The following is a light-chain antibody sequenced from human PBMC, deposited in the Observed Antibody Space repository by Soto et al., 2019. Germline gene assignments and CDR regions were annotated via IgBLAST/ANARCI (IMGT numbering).Light chain of an antibody. CDR2: WAS. Sequence: DIVMTQSPDSLAVSLGERATINCESSQSVLFTSNNKNYLAWYQQKPGQPPKLLLSWASARESGVPERFSGSGSGTLFTLSISSLQAEDVAVYYCQQYYTLPLTFGGGTKGEIK. J-gene: IGKJ4*01. CDR3: QQYYTLPLT. CDR1: QSVLFTSNNKNY. V-gene: IGKV4-1*01.